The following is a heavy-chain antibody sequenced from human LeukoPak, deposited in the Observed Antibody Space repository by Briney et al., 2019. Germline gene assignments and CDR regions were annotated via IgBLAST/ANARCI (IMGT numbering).Heavy chain of an antibody. D-gene: IGHD4-17*01. CDR3: ARSTYGDPTFDY. CDR2: IHHAGST. Sequence: PSETLSLTCTVSGYFISSGHYWGWIRQPPGKGLEWIANIHHAGSTYYNPSLKSRVTISVDKSKNQFSLKLSSVTAADTAVYYCARSTYGDPTFDYWGQGTLVTVSS. V-gene: IGHV4-38-2*02. J-gene: IGHJ4*02. CDR1: GYFISSGHY.